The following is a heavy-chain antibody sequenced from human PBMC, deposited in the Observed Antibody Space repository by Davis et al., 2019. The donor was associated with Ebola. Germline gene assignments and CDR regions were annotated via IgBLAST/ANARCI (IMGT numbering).Heavy chain of an antibody. CDR3: ARDVLLWFRESGYYYYGMDV. Sequence: ASVKVSCKASGYTFTSYGISWVRQAPGQGLEWMGWMNPNSGNTGYAQKFQGRVTMTRNTSISTAYMELSSLRSEDTAVYYCARDVLLWFRESGYYYYGMDVWGQGTTVTVSS. CDR1: GYTFTSYG. V-gene: IGHV1-8*02. D-gene: IGHD3-10*01. J-gene: IGHJ6*02. CDR2: MNPNSGNT.